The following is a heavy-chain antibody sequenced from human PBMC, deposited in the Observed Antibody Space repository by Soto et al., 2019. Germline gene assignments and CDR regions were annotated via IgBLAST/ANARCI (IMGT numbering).Heavy chain of an antibody. CDR3: ARGGAGYSPLYYYYYGMDV. Sequence: QVQLVQSGAEVKKPGASVKVSCKASGYTFTGYYMHWVRQAPGQGLEWMGWINPNSGGTNYAQKFQGWVTMTRDTSISTAYMELSRLRSDDTAVYYCARGGAGYSPLYYYYYGMDVWGQGTTVTVSS. CDR1: GYTFTGYY. V-gene: IGHV1-2*04. CDR2: INPNSGGT. J-gene: IGHJ6*02. D-gene: IGHD5-18*01.